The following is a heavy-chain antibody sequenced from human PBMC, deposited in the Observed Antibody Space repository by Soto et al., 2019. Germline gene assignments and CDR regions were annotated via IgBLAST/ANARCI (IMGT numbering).Heavy chain of an antibody. J-gene: IGHJ5*02. V-gene: IGHV3-33*01. Sequence: VGSLRLSCAASGFTFSSYGMHWVRQAPGKGLECVAVIWYDGSNKYYADSVKGRITISIDNSKNKLYLQLNSLTSLVTTEYFFAREPGRGYRYFRTNNWIDPWGQG. CDR2: IWYDGSNK. D-gene: IGHD5-18*01. CDR3: AREPGRGYRYFRTNNWIDP. CDR1: GFTFSSYG.